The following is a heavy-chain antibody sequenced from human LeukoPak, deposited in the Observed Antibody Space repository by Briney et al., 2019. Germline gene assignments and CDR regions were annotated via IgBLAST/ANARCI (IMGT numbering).Heavy chain of an antibody. Sequence: ASVKVSCKASGYTFTSYGISWVRQAPGQGLEWMGWISAYNGNTNYAQKLQGRVTMTTDTSTSTAYMELRSLRSDDTAVYYCARDPEVRGVIPNVYGMDVWGQGTTVTVSS. CDR3: ARDPEVRGVIPNVYGMDV. CDR1: GYTFTSYG. CDR2: ISAYNGNT. D-gene: IGHD3-10*01. J-gene: IGHJ6*02. V-gene: IGHV1-18*01.